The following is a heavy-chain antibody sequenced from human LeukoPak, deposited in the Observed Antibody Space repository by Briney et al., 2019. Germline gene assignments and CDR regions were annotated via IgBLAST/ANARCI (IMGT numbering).Heavy chain of an antibody. J-gene: IGHJ6*03. Sequence: SETLSLTCAVSGYSISSGYYWGWIRPPPGKGLEWIGIIYHSGSTYYNPSLKSRVTISVDPSKNQFSLKLSSVTAADTAVYYCARVFSGFDWIYYYYYYMDVWGKGTTVTVSS. CDR3: ARVFSGFDWIYYYYYYMDV. D-gene: IGHD3-9*01. CDR2: IYHSGST. V-gene: IGHV4-38-2*01. CDR1: GYSISSGYY.